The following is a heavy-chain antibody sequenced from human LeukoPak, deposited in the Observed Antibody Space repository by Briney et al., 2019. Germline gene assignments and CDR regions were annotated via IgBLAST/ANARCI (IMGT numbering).Heavy chain of an antibody. CDR3: ARERGSRYYYMDV. Sequence: PGGSLRLSCAASGFTFSDHYLDWVRQAPGKGLEWVANIKQDGSEKYFVDSVKGRFTISRDNAKNSPYLQMISLRAEDTAVYYCARERGSRYYYMDVWGRGTTVTVSS. J-gene: IGHJ6*03. CDR1: GFTFSDHY. V-gene: IGHV3-7*01. CDR2: IKQDGSEK. D-gene: IGHD3-16*01.